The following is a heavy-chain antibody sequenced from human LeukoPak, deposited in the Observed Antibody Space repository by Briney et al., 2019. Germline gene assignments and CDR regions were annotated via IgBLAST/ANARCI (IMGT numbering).Heavy chain of an antibody. Sequence: PGGSLRLSCAASGFTFSSYSMNWVRQAPGKGLEWVSSISSSSSYRYYADSVKGRFTISRDNAKNSLYLQMNSLRAEDTAVYYCARDRDSSGYHLVDYWGQGTLVTVSS. V-gene: IGHV3-21*01. CDR3: ARDRDSSGYHLVDY. J-gene: IGHJ4*02. CDR1: GFTFSSYS. D-gene: IGHD3-22*01. CDR2: ISSSSSYR.